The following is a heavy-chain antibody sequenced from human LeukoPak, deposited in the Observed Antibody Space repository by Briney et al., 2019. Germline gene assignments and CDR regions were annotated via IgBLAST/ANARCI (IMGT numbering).Heavy chain of an antibody. V-gene: IGHV1-69*05. CDR1: GGTFSSYA. CDR3: ASSFARYCSSTSCPFDY. Sequence: SVKVSCKASGGTFSSYAISWVRQAPGQGLEWMGGIVPIFGTANYAQKFQGRVTITTDESTSTAYMELSSLRSEDTAVYYCASSFARYCSSTSCPFDYWGQGTLVTVSS. CDR2: IVPIFGTA. D-gene: IGHD2-2*01. J-gene: IGHJ4*02.